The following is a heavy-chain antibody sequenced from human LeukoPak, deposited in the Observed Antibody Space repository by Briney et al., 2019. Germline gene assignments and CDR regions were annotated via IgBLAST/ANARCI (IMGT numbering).Heavy chain of an antibody. CDR1: GFTFSSYA. V-gene: IGHV3-23*01. J-gene: IGHJ4*02. CDR2: ISGSGGST. D-gene: IGHD2-15*01. CDR3: AKDSLLGCSGGSCYPENFDY. Sequence: GGSLRLSCAASGFTFSSYAMSWVRQAPGKGLEWVSAISGSGGSTYYADSVKGRFTISRDNSKNTLYLQMNSLRAEDTAVYYCAKDSLLGCSGGSCYPENFDYWGQGTLVTVSS.